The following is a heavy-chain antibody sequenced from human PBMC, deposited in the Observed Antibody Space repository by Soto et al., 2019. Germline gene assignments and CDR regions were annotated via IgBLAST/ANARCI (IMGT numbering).Heavy chain of an antibody. CDR1: GGSISSGTYS. D-gene: IGHD2-15*01. V-gene: IGHV4-30-2*01. CDR3: ARASGYCSGGTCFPFDY. CDR2: IYHSGSF. Sequence: TLSLTCDVSGGSISSGTYSWNWIRQPPGKGLEWIGYIYHSGSFYYNPSLKSRVTISIDRSKNQFSLNLNSVTAADTAVYYCARASGYCSGGTCFPFDYWGRGTLVTVSS. J-gene: IGHJ4*02.